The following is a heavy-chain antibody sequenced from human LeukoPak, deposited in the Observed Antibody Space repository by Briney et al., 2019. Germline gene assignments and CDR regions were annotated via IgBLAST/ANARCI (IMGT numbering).Heavy chain of an antibody. V-gene: IGHV3-74*01. D-gene: IGHD6-25*01. CDR2: TSKDGSDT. CDR3: ARGGYSGSYYRFS. CDR1: GFTFSDSW. J-gene: IGHJ4*02. Sequence: GGSLRLSCAVYGFTFSDSWMHWVRQAPGKGPEWLSGTSKDGSDTVYADSAKGRLTASRDNAKNTVYLELTNLRPDDTALYYCARGGYSGSYYRFSWGRGTLVTVAS.